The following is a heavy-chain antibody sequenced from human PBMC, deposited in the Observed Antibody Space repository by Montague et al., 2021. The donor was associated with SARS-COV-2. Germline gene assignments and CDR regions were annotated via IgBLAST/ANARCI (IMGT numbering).Heavy chain of an antibody. CDR3: ARFTAVTSSLDF. Sequence: TLSLTCTVSGGSISSPGYYWSWTRQPAGKELEWIGRIYTSGTTHYNPSLKSRVTISVDTSKNQFSLKLTSVTAADTAVFYCARFTAVTSSLDFWGQGTLVPVSS. D-gene: IGHD4-17*01. CDR2: IYTSGTT. J-gene: IGHJ4*02. V-gene: IGHV4-61*02. CDR1: GGSISSPGYY.